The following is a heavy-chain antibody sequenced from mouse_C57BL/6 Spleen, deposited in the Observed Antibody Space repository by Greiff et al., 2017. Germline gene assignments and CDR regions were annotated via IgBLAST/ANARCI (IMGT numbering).Heavy chain of an antibody. J-gene: IGHJ1*03. CDR2: IYPGDGDT. Sequence: VQLQQPGAELVKPGASVKLSCKASGYAFTSYWMHWVKQRPGQGLEWIGQIYPGDGDTNYNGKFKGKATLTADKSSSTAYMQLSSLTSEDSAVYWGAGGAGWDFDDWGTGTTVTVSS. CDR3: AGGAGWDFDD. CDR1: GYAFTSYW. V-gene: IGHV1-80*01.